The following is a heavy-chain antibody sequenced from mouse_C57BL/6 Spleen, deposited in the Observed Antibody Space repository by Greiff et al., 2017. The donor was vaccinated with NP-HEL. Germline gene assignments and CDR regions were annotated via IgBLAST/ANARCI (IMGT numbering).Heavy chain of an antibody. D-gene: IGHD4-1*01. J-gene: IGHJ2*01. CDR3: AREGENWEDY. V-gene: IGHV1-81*01. Sequence: VQLVESGAELARPGASVKLSCKASGYTFTSYGISWVKQRTGQGLEWIGEIYPRSGNTYYNEKFKGKATLTADKSSSTAYMELRSLTSEDSAVYFCAREGENWEDYWGQGTTLTVSS. CDR1: GYTFTSYG. CDR2: IYPRSGNT.